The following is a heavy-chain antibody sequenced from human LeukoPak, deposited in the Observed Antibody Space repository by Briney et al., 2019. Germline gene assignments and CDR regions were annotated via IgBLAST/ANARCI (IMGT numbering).Heavy chain of an antibody. CDR2: ISGSSRHI. CDR1: GFTFSDYF. CDR3: ARGYCGGDCYGD. D-gene: IGHD2-21*02. J-gene: IGHJ1*01. V-gene: IGHV3-21*01. Sequence: GGSLRLSCAASGFTFSDYFVNWVRQAPGKGLEYVSSISGSSRHIYYADSVKGRFTISRDNTKSSLYLQMNSLRVEDMAVYYCARGYCGGDCYGDWGQGTLVTVPS.